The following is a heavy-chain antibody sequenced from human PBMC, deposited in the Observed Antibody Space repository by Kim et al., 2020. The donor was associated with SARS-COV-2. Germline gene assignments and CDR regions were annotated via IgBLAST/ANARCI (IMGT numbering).Heavy chain of an antibody. CDR1: GFTFSSYS. Sequence: GGSLRLSCGASGFTFSSYSMNWVRQAPGKGLEWVSYISSSSTIYYADSVKGRFTISRDNAKNSLYLQMNSLRDEDTAVYYCAREHELVPAADLYYYYTMDVWGQGTTVTVSS. D-gene: IGHD2-2*01. V-gene: IGHV3-48*02. J-gene: IGHJ6*02. CDR2: ISSSSTI. CDR3: AREHELVPAADLYYYYTMDV.